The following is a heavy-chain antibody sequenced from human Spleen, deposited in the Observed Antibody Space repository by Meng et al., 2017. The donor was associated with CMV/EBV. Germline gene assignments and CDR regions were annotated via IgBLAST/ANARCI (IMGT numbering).Heavy chain of an antibody. J-gene: IGHJ4*02. Sequence: GGSLRLSCAASGFTFRDYSMNWVRQAPGKGLEWVSGISWNSGSLGYGGSVKGRFTISRDNAKNLVYLQMNSLRPDDTALYYCAKEGVAGFDFWGQGTLVTVSS. V-gene: IGHV3-9*01. D-gene: IGHD6-19*01. CDR3: AKEGVAGFDF. CDR1: GFTFRDYS. CDR2: ISWNSGSL.